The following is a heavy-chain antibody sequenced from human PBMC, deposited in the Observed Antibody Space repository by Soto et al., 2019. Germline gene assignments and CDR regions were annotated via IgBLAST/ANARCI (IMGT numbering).Heavy chain of an antibody. CDR1: GFTFSSYA. CDR2: ISGSGGDT. J-gene: IGHJ4*02. V-gene: IGHV3-23*01. D-gene: IGHD6-13*01. Sequence: EVQLLESGGGLVQPGGSLRLSCAASGFTFSSYAMSWVRQAPGKGLEWVSGISGSGGDTYYADSVKGRFTISRDNSKNTLYVQMNSVRAEDTALYYCAKAGRRMAAAGPFDYWGQGTLVTVSS. CDR3: AKAGRRMAAAGPFDY.